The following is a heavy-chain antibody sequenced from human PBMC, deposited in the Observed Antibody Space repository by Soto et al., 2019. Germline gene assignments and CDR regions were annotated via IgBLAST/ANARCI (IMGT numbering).Heavy chain of an antibody. Sequence: PGGSLRLSCAACGFTFWTYSIGWVRQVPGKGLEWVSGISGSGNNIDYADSVKGRFTISRDNSKNTLYLQINSLRAEDTALYFWCKDPRKSPQLRLGESLHYCFDFWGQGTLVAVSS. V-gene: IGHV3-23*01. CDR2: ISGSGNNI. CDR3: CKDPRKSPQLRLGESLHYCFDF. D-gene: IGHD3-16*01. CDR1: GFTFWTYS. J-gene: IGHJ4*02.